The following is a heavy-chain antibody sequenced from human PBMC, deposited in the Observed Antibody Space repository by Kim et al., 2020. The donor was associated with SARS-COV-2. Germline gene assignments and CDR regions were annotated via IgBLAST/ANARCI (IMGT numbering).Heavy chain of an antibody. CDR3: ARPPTTFFD. D-gene: IGHD1-1*01. CDR1: GFALSSNY. CDR2: MYVGDTT. V-gene: IGHV3-66*04. Sequence: GGSLRLSCAASGFALSSNYVTWVRQAPGRGLKCVSIMYVGDTTSYADSLKGRFSTTRDDTSNILYYLINNLRVADTAVYYCARPPTTFFD. J-gene: IGHJ3*01.